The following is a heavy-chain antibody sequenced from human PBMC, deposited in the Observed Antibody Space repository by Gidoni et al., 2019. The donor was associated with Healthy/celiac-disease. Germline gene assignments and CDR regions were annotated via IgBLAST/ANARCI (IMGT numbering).Heavy chain of an antibody. CDR2: FDPEDCET. CDR1: GYTLTELS. D-gene: IGHD6-13*01. J-gene: IGHJ4*02. V-gene: IGHV1-24*01. CDR3: ATDQGAAAGIGAFRY. Sequence: QVQLVQFGAEVKKPGAAVKVSCKVYGYTLTELSMHWVRQAPGKGLEWMGGFDPEDCETIYAQKFQGRVTMTEDTSTDTAYMELSSLRSEDTAVYYCATDQGAAAGIGAFRYWGQGTLVTVSS.